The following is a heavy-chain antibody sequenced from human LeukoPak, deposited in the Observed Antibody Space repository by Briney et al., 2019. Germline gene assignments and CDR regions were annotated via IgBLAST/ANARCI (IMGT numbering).Heavy chain of an antibody. D-gene: IGHD3-10*01. V-gene: IGHV3-7*01. CDR3: ARDRLVMVRGVPYYYYYMDV. Sequence: WGSLRLSCVASRFTFSNYWMTWVRQAPGKGLERVANIKKDGGETYYMESVKGRFTISRDNARNSLYLQMNSLRAEDTAVYYCARDRLVMVRGVPYYYYYMDVWVKGTTVTISS. CDR2: IKKDGGET. CDR1: RFTFSNYW. J-gene: IGHJ6*03.